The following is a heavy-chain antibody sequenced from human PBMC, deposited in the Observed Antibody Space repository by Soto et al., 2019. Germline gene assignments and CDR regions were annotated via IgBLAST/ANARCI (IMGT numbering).Heavy chain of an antibody. CDR2: IDTDGSRK. J-gene: IGHJ6*02. CDR1: GFNFNTYW. V-gene: IGHV3-7*03. D-gene: IGHD4-17*01. Sequence: PGGSLRLSCAASGFNFNTYWMYWVRQAPGKGLEWVANIDTDGSRKNYVDSVKGRFIISRDNAKNSLFLQMSSLRADDTAVYYCGRVPLDGNYANGVDVWGQGTTVTAP. CDR3: GRVPLDGNYANGVDV.